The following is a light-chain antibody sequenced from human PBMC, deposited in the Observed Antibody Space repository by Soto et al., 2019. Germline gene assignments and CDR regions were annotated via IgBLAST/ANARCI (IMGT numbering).Light chain of an antibody. Sequence: DIQMTQSPSSLSASIGDRVTITCRASQSVRTHLNWYHQKPGKAPELLIYAASSLQAGVPSRFSGSGSGTHFTLTISSLHPEDFGDYYCQQSYSPPRTFGQGTNLEIK. V-gene: IGKV1-39*01. CDR3: QQSYSPPRT. CDR1: QSVRTH. J-gene: IGKJ2*01. CDR2: AAS.